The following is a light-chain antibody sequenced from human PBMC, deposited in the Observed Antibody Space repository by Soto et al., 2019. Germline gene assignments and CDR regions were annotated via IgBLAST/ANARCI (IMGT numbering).Light chain of an antibody. CDR3: AAWDDSLSGRV. V-gene: IGLV1-44*01. J-gene: IGLJ3*02. CDR2: SNK. Sequence: QSVLTQPPSVSGTPGQRITISCSGSSSNTGSNAVNWFRQVPGSAPKLLIYSNKQRPSGVPDRFSGSKSGSSASLAISGLQSEDEADYYCAAWDDSLSGRVFGGGTKLTVL. CDR1: SSNTGSNA.